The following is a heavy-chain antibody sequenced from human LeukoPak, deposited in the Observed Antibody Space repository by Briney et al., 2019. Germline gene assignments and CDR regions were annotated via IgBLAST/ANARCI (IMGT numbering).Heavy chain of an antibody. CDR1: GVSISSYH. D-gene: IGHD1-26*01. CDR3: ARDSGSLLGGAFDI. J-gene: IGHJ3*02. Sequence: PSETLSLTCTVSGVSISSYHWTWIRQPPGEGLEWIGHIYNSGSTNYNPSLRGRVTISVDTSKNQFSLKLSSVTAADTAVYYCARDSGSLLGGAFDIWGQGAMVTVSS. CDR2: IYNSGST. V-gene: IGHV4-59*12.